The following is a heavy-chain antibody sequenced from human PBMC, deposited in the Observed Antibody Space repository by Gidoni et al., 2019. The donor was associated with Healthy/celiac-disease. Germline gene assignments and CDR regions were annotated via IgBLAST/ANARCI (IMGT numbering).Heavy chain of an antibody. D-gene: IGHD5-12*01. Sequence: EGVAVISYDGCNKYYADSVKGRFTITRDNSKNTLYLQMNSLRAEDTGVYCCAKDDSGGDGYYYRVNAFDIWGQGTMVTVSS. CDR2: ISYDGCNK. J-gene: IGHJ3*02. V-gene: IGHV3-30*18. CDR3: AKDDSGGDGYYYRVNAFDI.